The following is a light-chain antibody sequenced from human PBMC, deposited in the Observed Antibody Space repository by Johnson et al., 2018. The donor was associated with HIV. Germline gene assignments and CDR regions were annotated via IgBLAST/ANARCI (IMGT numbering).Light chain of an antibody. Sequence: QSALTQPPSVSAAPGQKVTISCSGSSSNIGNNFVSWYQQLPGTAPKLLIYANNKRPSGIPDRFSGSKSGTSATLCITGLQTGDEADYYCGTWDSSLSAAVLGTGTKVTVL. CDR1: SSNIGNNF. CDR2: ANN. V-gene: IGLV1-51*02. J-gene: IGLJ1*01. CDR3: GTWDSSLSAAV.